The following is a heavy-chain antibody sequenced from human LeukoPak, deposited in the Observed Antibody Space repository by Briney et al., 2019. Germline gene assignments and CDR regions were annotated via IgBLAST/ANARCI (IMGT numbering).Heavy chain of an antibody. CDR2: IIPIFGTA. J-gene: IGHJ6*04. Sequence: ASVKVSCKASGGTFSSYAISWVRQAPGQGLEWMGGIIPIFGTANYAQKFQGRVTITADESTSTAYMELSSPRSEDTAVYYCASPQEYTPYYYYGMDVWGKGTTVTVSS. D-gene: IGHD1-1*01. CDR3: ASPQEYTPYYYYGMDV. CDR1: GGTFSSYA. V-gene: IGHV1-69*13.